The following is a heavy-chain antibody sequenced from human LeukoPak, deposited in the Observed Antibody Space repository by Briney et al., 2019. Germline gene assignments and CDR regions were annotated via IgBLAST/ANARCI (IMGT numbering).Heavy chain of an antibody. V-gene: IGHV1-69*05. Sequence: SVKVSCKASGGTFSSYAISWVRQAPGQGLEWMGRIIPIFGTANYAQKFQGRVTITTDESTSTAYTELSSLRSEDTAVYYCARDGAQWELYAFDIWGQGTMVTVSS. D-gene: IGHD1-26*01. CDR1: GGTFSSYA. J-gene: IGHJ3*02. CDR3: ARDGAQWELYAFDI. CDR2: IIPIFGTA.